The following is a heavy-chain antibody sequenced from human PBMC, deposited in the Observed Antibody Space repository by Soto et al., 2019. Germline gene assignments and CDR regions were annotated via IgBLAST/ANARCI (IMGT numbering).Heavy chain of an antibody. CDR3: AREDRGYSYGFDY. CDR1: GGSISSYY. D-gene: IGHD5-18*01. CDR2: IYYSGST. V-gene: IGHV4-59*01. J-gene: IGHJ4*02. Sequence: SETLSLTCTVSGGSISSYYWSWIRQPPGKGLEWIGYIYYSGSTNYNPSLKSRVTISVDTSKNQFSLKLSSVTAADTAVYYCAREDRGYSYGFDYWGQGTPVTSPQ.